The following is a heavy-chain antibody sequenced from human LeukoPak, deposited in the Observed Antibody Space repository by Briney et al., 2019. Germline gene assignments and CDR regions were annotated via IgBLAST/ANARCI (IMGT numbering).Heavy chain of an antibody. D-gene: IGHD2-2*01. CDR3: ASPKYCSSTSCPPTPFDY. J-gene: IGHJ4*02. CDR1: GGTFSSYA. CDR2: IIPIFGTA. Sequence: SVKVSCKASGGTFSSYAISWVRQAPGQGLEWMGGIIPIFGTANYAQKFQGRVTITADESTSTAYMELSSLRSEDTAVYYCASPKYCSSTSCPPTPFDYWGQGTLVTVSS. V-gene: IGHV1-69*01.